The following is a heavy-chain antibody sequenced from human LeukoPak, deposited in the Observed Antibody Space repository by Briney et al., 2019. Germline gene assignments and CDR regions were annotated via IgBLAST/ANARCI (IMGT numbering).Heavy chain of an antibody. CDR3: AKDSPQNYMDV. Sequence: GGSLRLSCAASGFTFSSYGMHWVRQAPGKGLEWGAFIRYDGSNKYYADSVKGRFTISRDNSKNTLYLQMNSLRAEDTAVYYCAKDSPQNYMDVWGKGTTVTVSS. CDR2: IRYDGSNK. CDR1: GFTFSSYG. V-gene: IGHV3-30*02. J-gene: IGHJ6*03.